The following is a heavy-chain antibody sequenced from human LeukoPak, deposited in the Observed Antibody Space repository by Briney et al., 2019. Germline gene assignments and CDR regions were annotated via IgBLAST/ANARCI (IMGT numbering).Heavy chain of an antibody. D-gene: IGHD3-22*01. V-gene: IGHV4-59*10. J-gene: IGHJ4*02. CDR1: GFTFSDYY. CDR3: ASTYYYDSSGYRRGSFDY. Sequence: GSLRLSCAASGFTFSDYYMSWIRQAPGKGLEWVGRIYTSGSTNYNPSLKSRVTMSVDTSKNQFSLKLSSVTAADTAVYYCASTYYYDSSGYRRGSFDYWGQGTLVTVSS. CDR2: IYTSGST.